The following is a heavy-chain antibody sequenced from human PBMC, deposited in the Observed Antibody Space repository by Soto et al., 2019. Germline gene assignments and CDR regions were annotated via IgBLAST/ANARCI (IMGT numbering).Heavy chain of an antibody. J-gene: IGHJ6*02. V-gene: IGHV5-51*01. D-gene: IGHD2-8*01. Sequence: PGESLKISCQGSGYRFSSYWIAWVRQMPGKGLEWMGIIYPGDSDTIYSPSFQGQVTFSVDKSTSTAYLQWSSLKASVTAMYYCARQGSNGAYYYYGMDVWGQGTTVTVSS. CDR1: GYRFSSYW. CDR2: IYPGDSDT. CDR3: ARQGSNGAYYYYGMDV.